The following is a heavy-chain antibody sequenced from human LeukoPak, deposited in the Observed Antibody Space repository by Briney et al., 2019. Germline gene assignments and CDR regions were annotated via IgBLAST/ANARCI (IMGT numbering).Heavy chain of an antibody. CDR3: ARDILGTIGTSDY. J-gene: IGHJ4*02. V-gene: IGHV3-7*01. Sequence: GGSLRLSCAASGFSFSSYWMSWVRQVPGKGLEWVANIKQDGSDKYYVDSVKGRFTVSRDNAKNSLYLQMSSLRAEDTAVYYCARDILGTIGTSDYWGQGTLVTVSS. CDR2: IKQDGSDK. CDR1: GFSFSSYW. D-gene: IGHD1-1*01.